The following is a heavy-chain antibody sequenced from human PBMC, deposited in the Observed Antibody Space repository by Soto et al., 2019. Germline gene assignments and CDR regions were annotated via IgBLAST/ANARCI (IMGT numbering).Heavy chain of an antibody. D-gene: IGHD6-6*01. CDR3: ARDRRDPIAARHYYYGMDV. Sequence: LRLSCAASGFTFSSYAMHWVRQAPGKGLEWVAVISYDGSNKYYADSVKGRFTISRDNSKNTLYLQMNSLRAEDTAVYYCARDRRDPIAARHYYYGMDVWGQGTTVTVSS. CDR1: GFTFSSYA. CDR2: ISYDGSNK. V-gene: IGHV3-30-3*01. J-gene: IGHJ6*02.